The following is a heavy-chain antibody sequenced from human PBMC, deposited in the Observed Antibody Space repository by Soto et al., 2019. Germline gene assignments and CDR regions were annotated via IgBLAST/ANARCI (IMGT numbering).Heavy chain of an antibody. V-gene: IGHV1-3*01. D-gene: IGHD4-17*01. CDR1: GYTFTSYA. CDR2: INAGNGNT. Sequence: QVQLVQSGAEVKKPGASVKVSCKASGYTFTSYAMHWVRQAPGQRLEWMGWINAGNGNTKYSQKFQGRVTITRDTSASTAYMELSSLRSEDTAVYYCARDASDYGDYRGSFDYWGQGTLVTVSS. CDR3: ARDASDYGDYRGSFDY. J-gene: IGHJ4*02.